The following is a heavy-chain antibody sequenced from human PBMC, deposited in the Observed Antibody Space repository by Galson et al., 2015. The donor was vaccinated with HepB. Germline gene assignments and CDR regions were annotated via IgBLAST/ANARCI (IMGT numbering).Heavy chain of an antibody. Sequence: SLRLSCAASGSTFDDYAMHWVRQAPGKGLEWVSGISWNSGSIGYADSVKGRFTISRDNAKNSLYLQMNSLRAEDTALYYCAKVNRGDYGDYSHAFDIWGQGTMVTVSS. CDR3: AKVNRGDYGDYSHAFDI. V-gene: IGHV3-9*01. CDR2: ISWNSGSI. J-gene: IGHJ3*02. D-gene: IGHD4-17*01. CDR1: GSTFDDYA.